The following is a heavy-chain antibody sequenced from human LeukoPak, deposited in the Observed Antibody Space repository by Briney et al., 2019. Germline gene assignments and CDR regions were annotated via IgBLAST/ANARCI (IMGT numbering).Heavy chain of an antibody. Sequence: SETLSLTCAVYGGSFSGYYWSWIRQPPGKGLEWIGEINHSGSTNYNPSLKSRVTISVDTSKNQFSLKLSSVTAADTAVYYCARMMVTAPIDGVDVWGQGTTVTVSS. V-gene: IGHV4-34*01. CDR2: INHSGST. CDR1: GGSFSGYY. D-gene: IGHD2-21*02. J-gene: IGHJ6*02. CDR3: ARMMVTAPIDGVDV.